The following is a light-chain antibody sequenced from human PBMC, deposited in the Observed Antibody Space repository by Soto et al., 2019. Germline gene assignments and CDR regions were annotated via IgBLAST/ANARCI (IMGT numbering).Light chain of an antibody. CDR3: YHYHNWPRT. J-gene: IGKJ1*01. V-gene: IGKV3D-15*01. CDR1: QSVRSN. CDR2: GAS. Sequence: EIVMTQSPATLSVSPGETATLSCGASQSVRSNLAWFQHRPGQPPRLLIYGASTRATGIPARFSGSGSGTEFTLTIGSLQSEDFAVHYCYHYHNWPRTFGPGTKVDIK.